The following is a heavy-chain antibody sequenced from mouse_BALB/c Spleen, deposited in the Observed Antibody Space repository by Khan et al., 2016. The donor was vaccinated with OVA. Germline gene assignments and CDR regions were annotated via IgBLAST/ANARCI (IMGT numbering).Heavy chain of an antibody. Sequence: QVQLKESGPGLVQPSQSLSITCTVSGFSLSTYGIHWIRQSQGKGLEWLGVIRSGGSTDYNGAFISRLNITKDNSKSQVFFKMNSLQADDTAIYYCARNSDMYDVTYWGQGTLVTVSA. J-gene: IGHJ3*01. CDR2: IRSGGST. V-gene: IGHV2-2*01. CDR3: ARNSDMYDVTY. CDR1: GFSLSTYG. D-gene: IGHD2-14*01.